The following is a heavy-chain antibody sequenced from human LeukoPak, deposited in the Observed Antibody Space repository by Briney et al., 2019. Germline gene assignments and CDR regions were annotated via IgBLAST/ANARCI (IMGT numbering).Heavy chain of an antibody. CDR1: GFTFSSYG. Sequence: GGSLRLSCAASGFTFSSYGMLWVRQAPGKGLEGVAVISYDGSNKYYADSVKGRFTISRDNSKNTLYLQMNSLRAEDTAVYYCAKVGETGPFDYWGQGTLVTVSS. CDR2: ISYDGSNK. D-gene: IGHD2-21*01. J-gene: IGHJ4*02. V-gene: IGHV3-30*18. CDR3: AKVGETGPFDY.